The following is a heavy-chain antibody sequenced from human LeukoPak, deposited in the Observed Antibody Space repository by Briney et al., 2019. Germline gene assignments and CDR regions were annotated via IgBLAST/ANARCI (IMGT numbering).Heavy chain of an antibody. V-gene: IGHV3-7*03. J-gene: IGHJ4*02. D-gene: IGHD3-22*01. CDR2: IKQDGSEK. Sequence: GGSLRLSCAASVFTFSSYWMTWVRQAPGKELEWVANIKQDGSEKYYVDSVKGRFTISRDNAKNSLYLQMNRLRAEDTAVYYCARGLDYYDSSGYFDYWGQGTLVTVSS. CDR1: VFTFSSYW. CDR3: ARGLDYYDSSGYFDY.